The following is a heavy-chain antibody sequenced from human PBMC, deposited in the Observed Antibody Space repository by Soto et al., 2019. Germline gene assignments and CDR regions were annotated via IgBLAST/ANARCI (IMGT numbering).Heavy chain of an antibody. CDR2: ISGSGGST. J-gene: IGHJ4*02. Sequence: EVQLLESGGGLVQPGGSLRLSCAASGFTFSSYAMSWVRQAPGKGLEWVSAISGSGGSTYYADYVKGRFTISRDNSKNTPSLQMNSLRAEDTAVYYCAKYHIVVVTAIFDYWCQGTLVDVSS. D-gene: IGHD2-21*02. V-gene: IGHV3-23*01. CDR1: GFTFSSYA. CDR3: AKYHIVVVTAIFDY.